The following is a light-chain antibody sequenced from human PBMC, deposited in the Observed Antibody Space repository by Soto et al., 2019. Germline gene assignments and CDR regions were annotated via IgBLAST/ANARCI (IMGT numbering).Light chain of an antibody. CDR2: SND. J-gene: IGLJ2*01. CDR3: ASWDDSLNGGV. V-gene: IGLV1-44*01. CDR1: SSNIGINT. Sequence: QLVLTQPPSASGTPGQRVTISCSGSSSNIGINTVSWYQQLPGTAPRLLIYSNDERPSGVPDRFSGSKSGTSASLAISGLQSEDEADYYCASWDDSLNGGVFGGGTKVTVL.